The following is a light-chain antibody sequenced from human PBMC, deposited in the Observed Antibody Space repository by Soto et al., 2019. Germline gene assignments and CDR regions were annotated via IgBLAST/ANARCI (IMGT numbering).Light chain of an antibody. J-gene: IGLJ1*01. Sequence: QCVLAQPASGSGSPGQSITISCTGTSDDVGAYNSVSWYQQLPHKAPQVILYKGTQRPSGVSSRFSGSTSGNAASLTISGLQADDEADYFCCSSAPESTYVFGTGTKVTVL. CDR1: SDDVGAYNS. CDR2: KGT. V-gene: IGLV2-23*01. CDR3: CSSAPESTYV.